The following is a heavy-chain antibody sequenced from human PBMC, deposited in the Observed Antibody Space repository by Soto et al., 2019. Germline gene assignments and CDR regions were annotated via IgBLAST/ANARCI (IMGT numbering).Heavy chain of an antibody. V-gene: IGHV4-59*01. J-gene: IGHJ4*02. CDR1: GDSISSYS. CDR2: IHYNGNT. Sequence: QVQLQVSGPGLVKPSETLSLTCTVSGDSISSYSWSWIRQPPGKGLEWIGNIHYNGNTKYSPSLKSRGTMSGDTSKNHFSPKLISVTTAETAVYFCAREGNLGRWIQPLDSWGQGTLVTVSS. D-gene: IGHD2-2*03. CDR3: AREGNLGRWIQPLDS.